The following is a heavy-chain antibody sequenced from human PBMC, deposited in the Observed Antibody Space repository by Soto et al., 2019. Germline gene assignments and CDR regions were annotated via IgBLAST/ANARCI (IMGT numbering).Heavy chain of an antibody. CDR2: IYHSGST. J-gene: IGHJ4*02. Sequence: SETLSLTCAVSGGSIISGGYSWSWIRQPPGKGLEWIGYIYHSGSTYYNPSLKSRVTISVDRSKNQFSLKLSSVTAADTAVYYCARGSGSSSWLYYFDYWGQGTLVTVSS. V-gene: IGHV4-30-2*01. CDR3: ARGSGSSSWLYYFDY. CDR1: GGSIISGGYS. D-gene: IGHD6-13*01.